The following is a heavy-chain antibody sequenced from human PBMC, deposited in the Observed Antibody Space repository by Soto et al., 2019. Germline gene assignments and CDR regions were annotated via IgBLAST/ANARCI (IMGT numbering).Heavy chain of an antibody. V-gene: IGHV3-53*02. CDR3: ALTTSWFDWYFDL. Sequence: EVQLVETGGALVQPGGXXXLSCAXSGFVVXNVYMXWXXQAXGERLEWISVVYSGGDTYYADSVKGRFTISRDNSKNTVYLQMSRLRPDDTAVYYCALTTSWFDWYFDLWGRGTLVTVSS. D-gene: IGHD3-10*01. CDR2: VYSGGDT. CDR1: GFVVXNVY. J-gene: IGHJ2*01.